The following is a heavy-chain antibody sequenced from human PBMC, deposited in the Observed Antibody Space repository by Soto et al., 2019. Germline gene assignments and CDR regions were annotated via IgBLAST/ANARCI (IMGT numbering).Heavy chain of an antibody. CDR2: ISGSGGST. CDR3: AKAAITMIVVALDAFDI. CDR1: GFTFSNYA. Sequence: PGGSLRLSCAASGFTFSNYAVTWVRQAPGKGLEWVSTISGSGGSTYYADSVKGRFTISRDNSKNTLYLQMNSLRAEDTAVYYCAKAAITMIVVALDAFDIWGQGTMVTVSS. J-gene: IGHJ3*02. V-gene: IGHV3-23*01. D-gene: IGHD3-22*01.